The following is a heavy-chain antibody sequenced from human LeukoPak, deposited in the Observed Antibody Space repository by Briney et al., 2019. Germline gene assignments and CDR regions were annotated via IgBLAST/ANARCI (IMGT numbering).Heavy chain of an antibody. Sequence: GRSLRLSCAASGFTFSSYAMHWVRQAPGKGLEWVSYIGSSGSTIYYADSVKGRFTISRDNAKNSLYLQMNSLRAEDTAVYYCARIRARFYYYDSSGYILWGQGTLVTVSS. J-gene: IGHJ4*02. CDR3: ARIRARFYYYDSSGYIL. CDR2: IGSSGSTI. CDR1: GFTFSSYA. V-gene: IGHV3-48*04. D-gene: IGHD3-22*01.